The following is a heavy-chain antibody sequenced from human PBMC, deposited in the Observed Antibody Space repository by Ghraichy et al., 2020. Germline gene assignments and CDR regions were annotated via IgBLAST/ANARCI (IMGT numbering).Heavy chain of an antibody. D-gene: IGHD3-10*01. V-gene: IGHV3-23*01. CDR3: AKGQGSYFLYYFDY. Sequence: GGSLRLSFAASGFTFSSYAMSWVRQAPGKGLEWVSAISGSGGSTYYADSVKGRFTISRDNSKNTLYLQMNSLRAEDTAVYYCAKGQGSYFLYYFDYWGQGTLVTVSS. J-gene: IGHJ4*02. CDR1: GFTFSSYA. CDR2: ISGSGGST.